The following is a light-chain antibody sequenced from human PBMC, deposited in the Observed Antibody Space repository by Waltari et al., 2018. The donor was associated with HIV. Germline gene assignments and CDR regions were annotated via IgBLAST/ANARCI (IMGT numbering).Light chain of an antibody. Sequence: DIQLTPSPSTLSTSLGDTITITCRASQNINTWLAWYQQKPGRAPTLLIYKASSLEKGVPARFSGSGSGTEFTLTISGLQPDDFATYYCQQYSTSSPWTFGQGTKVDI. CDR2: KAS. CDR1: QNINTW. CDR3: QQYSTSSPWT. J-gene: IGKJ1*01. V-gene: IGKV1-5*03.